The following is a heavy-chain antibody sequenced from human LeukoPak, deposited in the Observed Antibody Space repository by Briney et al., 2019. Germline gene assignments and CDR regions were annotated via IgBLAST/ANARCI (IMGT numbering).Heavy chain of an antibody. J-gene: IGHJ5*02. CDR2: ISGSGGST. CDR1: GFTFSSYA. V-gene: IGHV3-23*01. Sequence: GGSLRLSCAAFGFTFSSYAISWVRQAPGEGLEWVSAISGSGGSTFYADSVKGRFTMSRDNSKNTLYLQRNSLRAEDTAVYYCAKEASYCTNGVCYSRIFDTWGQGTLVTVSS. CDR3: AKEASYCTNGVCYSRIFDT. D-gene: IGHD2-8*01.